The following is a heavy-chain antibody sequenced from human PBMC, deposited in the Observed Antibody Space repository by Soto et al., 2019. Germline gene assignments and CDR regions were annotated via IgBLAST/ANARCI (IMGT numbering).Heavy chain of an antibody. J-gene: IGHJ5*02. CDR1: GFTFSSYG. Sequence: PGVSLRLSCAASGFTFSSYGMHWVRQAPGKGLEWVAVISYDGSNKYYADSVKGRFTISRDNPKNTLYLQMNSLRAEDTAVYYCAKEGPQRYYYDSSGYGNWFDPWGQGTLVTVSS. CDR2: ISYDGSNK. CDR3: AKEGPQRYYYDSSGYGNWFDP. V-gene: IGHV3-30*18. D-gene: IGHD3-22*01.